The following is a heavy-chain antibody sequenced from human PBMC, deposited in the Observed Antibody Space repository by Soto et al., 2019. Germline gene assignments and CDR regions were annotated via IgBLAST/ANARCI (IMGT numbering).Heavy chain of an antibody. CDR2: IYQSGST. CDR3: ARDNSGCSNSDCYLSGWFYP. J-gene: IGHJ5*02. Sequence: QLQLRESGAGLVKPSETLSLTCTVSGGSISSGAYSWTWIRQSPGKGLEWLGFIYQSGSTYYSPSLKSRVSISIDKSNNQLSLNLRAVTAADTAVYYCARDNSGCSNSDCYLSGWFYPWGQGTLVTVSS. V-gene: IGHV4-30-2*06. D-gene: IGHD2-2*01. CDR1: GGSISSGAYS.